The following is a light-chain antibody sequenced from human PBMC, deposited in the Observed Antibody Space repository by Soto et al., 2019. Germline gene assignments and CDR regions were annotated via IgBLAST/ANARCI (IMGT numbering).Light chain of an antibody. Sequence: QSVLPQPPAVSAAPGQKVTISCSGTSSNIGKTFVSWYQHLPGTAPKLLIYDNYKRPSGIPDRFSGSKSGTSATLGITGLQTGHEADYYCAAWDTSLHALILGGGTKLTVL. J-gene: IGLJ2*01. CDR1: SSNIGKTF. CDR2: DNY. CDR3: AAWDTSLHALI. V-gene: IGLV1-51*01.